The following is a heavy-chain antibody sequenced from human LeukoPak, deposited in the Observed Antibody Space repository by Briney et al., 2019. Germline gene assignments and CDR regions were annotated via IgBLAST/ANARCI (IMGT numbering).Heavy chain of an antibody. CDR1: GFIFSYYG. CDR2: ISDSGDDT. V-gene: IGHV3-23*01. Sequence: PGGPLRPSCEVSGFIFSYYGMNWVRQAPGKGQGWVSAISDSGDDTYYAHSVQVPFTISRDNYKSTLYLQMNNLRAEDAALYYCAKERGHSKPFDYWGQGTLVTVSS. J-gene: IGHJ4*02. CDR3: AKERGHSKPFDY. D-gene: IGHD4-23*01.